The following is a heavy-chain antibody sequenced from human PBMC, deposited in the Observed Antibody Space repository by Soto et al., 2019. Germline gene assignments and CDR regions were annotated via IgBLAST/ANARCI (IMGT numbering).Heavy chain of an antibody. CDR3: ARVARFLEWPNPPYYYYGMDV. J-gene: IGHJ6*02. V-gene: IGHV1-69*02. Sequence: ASVKVSCKASGGTFSSYTISWVRQAPGQGLEWMGRIIPILGIANYAQKFQGRVTITADESTSTAYMELSSLRSEDTAVYYCARVARFLEWPNPPYYYYGMDVWGQGTTVTVSS. D-gene: IGHD3-3*01. CDR1: GGTFSSYT. CDR2: IIPILGIA.